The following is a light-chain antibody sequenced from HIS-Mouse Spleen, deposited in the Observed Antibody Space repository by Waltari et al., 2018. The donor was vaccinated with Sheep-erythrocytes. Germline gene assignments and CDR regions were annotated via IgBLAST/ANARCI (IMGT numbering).Light chain of an antibody. CDR2: AAS. CDR3: QQANSFPPT. CDR1: QGISSW. V-gene: IGKV1-12*01. J-gene: IGKJ1*01. Sequence: DIQMTQSPSSVSASVGDRVTITCRASQGISSWLGWYQQKPGKAPKLLIYAASSMQSGVPSRFSGSGSETDFTLTISSLQPEYFATYYCQQANSFPPTFGQGTKVEIK.